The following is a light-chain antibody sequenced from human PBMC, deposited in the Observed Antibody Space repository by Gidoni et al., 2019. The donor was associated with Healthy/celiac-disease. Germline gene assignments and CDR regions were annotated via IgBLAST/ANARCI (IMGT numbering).Light chain of an antibody. CDR2: KAS. V-gene: IGKV1-5*03. CDR1: QSSSSW. CDR3: QQYNSYSAT. J-gene: IGKJ1*01. Sequence: DIQMTQSPSPLSASVGDRVTTTCRASQSSSSWLAWYQQKPGNAPKLLIYKASSLESGVPSRFSGSGSGTEFTLTISSLQPDDFATYYCQQYNSYSATFGQGTKVEIK.